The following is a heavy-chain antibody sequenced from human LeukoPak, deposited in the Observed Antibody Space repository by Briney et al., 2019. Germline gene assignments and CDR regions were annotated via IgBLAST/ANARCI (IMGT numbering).Heavy chain of an antibody. V-gene: IGHV3-7*01. J-gene: IGHJ6*03. Sequence: GGSLRLSCVASGFTFSSYWMSWVRQAPGKGLEWVANINQDGSEKYDVDSAKGRFTISRDNAKNSLYLQMNSLRAEDTAVYYCARYYYDSSGYYGEGPYYYYYMDVWGKGTTVTVSS. D-gene: IGHD3-22*01. CDR1: GFTFSSYW. CDR3: ARYYYDSSGYYGEGPYYYYYMDV. CDR2: INQDGSEK.